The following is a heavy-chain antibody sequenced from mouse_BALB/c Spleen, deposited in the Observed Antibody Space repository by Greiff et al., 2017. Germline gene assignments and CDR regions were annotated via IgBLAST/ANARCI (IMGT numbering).Heavy chain of an antibody. CDR2: ISSGGGST. CDR3: ARHNPYYGNFPFAY. CDR1: GFAFSSYD. J-gene: IGHJ3*01. V-gene: IGHV5-12-1*01. Sequence: EVKLMESGGGLVKPGGSLKLSCAASGFAFSSYDMSWVRQTPEKRLEWVAYISSGGGSTYYPDTVKGRFTISRDNAKNTLYLQISSLKSEDTAMYYCARHNPYYGNFPFAYWGQGTLVTVSA. D-gene: IGHD2-10*01.